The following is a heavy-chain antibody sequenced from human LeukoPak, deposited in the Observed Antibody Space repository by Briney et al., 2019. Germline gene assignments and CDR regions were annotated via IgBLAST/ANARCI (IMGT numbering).Heavy chain of an antibody. Sequence: GGSLRLSCVASGFTFSSYTMSWVRQAPGKGLEWVSAISSSSSSTSYADSVKGRFTISRDNAKNSLYLQMNSLRAEDTAVYYCARILDYYGSGSYYRDYWGQGTLVTVSS. V-gene: IGHV3-21*01. D-gene: IGHD3-10*01. J-gene: IGHJ4*02. CDR2: ISSSSSST. CDR1: GFTFSSYT. CDR3: ARILDYYGSGSYYRDY.